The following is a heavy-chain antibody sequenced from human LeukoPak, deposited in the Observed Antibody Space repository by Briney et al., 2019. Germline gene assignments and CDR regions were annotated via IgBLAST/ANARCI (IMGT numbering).Heavy chain of an antibody. V-gene: IGHV3-30*18. Sequence: PGRSLRLSCAASGFTFSSYGMHWVRQAPGKGLEWVAVISYDGSNKHYADSVKGRFTISRDNSKNTLYLQMNSLRAEDTAVYYCAKHGSGGLDDAFDIWGQGTMVTVSS. CDR3: AKHGSGGLDDAFDI. J-gene: IGHJ3*02. CDR1: GFTFSSYG. CDR2: ISYDGSNK. D-gene: IGHD2-15*01.